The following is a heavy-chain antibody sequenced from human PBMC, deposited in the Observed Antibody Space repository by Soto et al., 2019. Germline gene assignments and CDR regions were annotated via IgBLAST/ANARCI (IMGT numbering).Heavy chain of an antibody. J-gene: IGHJ5*02. V-gene: IGHV4-4*02. CDR1: RGSISSSNW. CDR3: ARTIVVVPAAIRGWFDP. CDR2: IYHSGST. Sequence: PSETPSLSCAVSRGSISSSNWWSWVRQPPGKGLEWIGEIYHSGSTNYNPSLKSRVTISVDKSKNQFSLKLSSVTAADTAVYYCARTIVVVPAAIRGWFDPWGQGTLVTVSS. D-gene: IGHD2-2*02.